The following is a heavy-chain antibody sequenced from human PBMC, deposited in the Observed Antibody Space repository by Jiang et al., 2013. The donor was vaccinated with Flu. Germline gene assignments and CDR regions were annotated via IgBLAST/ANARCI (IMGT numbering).Heavy chain of an antibody. CDR2: IYWDGDK. Sequence: KPTQTLTLTCTFSGFSLGVGGVGVGWIRQPPGKALEWLAVIYWDGDKHYSPSLKNRVTISKDTTENQVFLTMTNMGPVDTATYYCAHRLHDYDNIGYPFDFWGQGTLVTVSS. J-gene: IGHJ4*02. CDR3: AHRLHDYDNIGYPFDF. D-gene: IGHD3-22*01. CDR1: GFSLGVGGVG. V-gene: IGHV2-5*02.